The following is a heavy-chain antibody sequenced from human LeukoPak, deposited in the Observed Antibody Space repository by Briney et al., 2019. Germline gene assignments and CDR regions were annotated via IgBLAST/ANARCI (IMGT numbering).Heavy chain of an antibody. CDR1: GYTFTSYG. CDR2: ISAYNGNT. V-gene: IGHV1-18*01. D-gene: IGHD6-19*01. J-gene: IGHJ5*02. Sequence: GASVKVSCKASGYTFTSYGISWVRQAPGQGLEWMGWISAYNGNTNYAQKLQGRVTMTTDTSTSTAYMELRSLRSDDTAVYYCARSVAIKGSGQKKNNWFDPWGQGTLVTVSS. CDR3: ARSVAIKGSGQKKNNWFDP.